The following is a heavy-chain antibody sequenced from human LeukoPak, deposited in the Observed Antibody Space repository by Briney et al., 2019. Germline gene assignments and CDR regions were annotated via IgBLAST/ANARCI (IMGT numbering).Heavy chain of an antibody. D-gene: IGHD3-3*01. J-gene: IGHJ5*02. CDR2: IYYSGST. V-gene: IGHV4-39*07. Sequence: PSETLSLTCTVSGGSISSSSYYWGWIRQPPGKGLEWIGSIYYSGSTYYNPSLKSRVTISVDTSKNQFSLKLSSVTAADTAVYYCARVIEYYDFWSGQYNWFDPWGQGTLVTVSS. CDR3: ARVIEYYDFWSGQYNWFDP. CDR1: GGSISSSSYY.